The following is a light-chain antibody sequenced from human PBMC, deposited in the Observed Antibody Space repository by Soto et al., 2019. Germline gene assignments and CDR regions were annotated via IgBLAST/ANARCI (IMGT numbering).Light chain of an antibody. CDR1: QSVSSSY. CDR3: QQYDSSPPRT. Sequence: EIVMTQSPGTLSLSPGERATLSCRASQSVSSSYLAWYQQKPGQAPSLLIYDASSRATGIPDRFSGSGSGTDFTLTISRLQPEDFAVYYCQQYDSSPPRTFGRGTKVEIK. J-gene: IGKJ1*01. V-gene: IGKV3-20*01. CDR2: DAS.